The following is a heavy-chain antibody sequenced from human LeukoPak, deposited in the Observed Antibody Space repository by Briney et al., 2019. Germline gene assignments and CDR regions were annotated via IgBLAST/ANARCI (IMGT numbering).Heavy chain of an antibody. CDR3: TTGLTL. J-gene: IGHJ4*02. CDR2: IKSKTDGGTT. D-gene: IGHD2-21*02. Sequence: GGSLRLSCAVSGFTFSSYWMTWVRQAPGKGLEWVGRIKSKTDGGTTDYAAPVKGRFTISKDDSEKTLYLQMNSLKTEDTAVYYCTTGLTLWGQGTPVTVSP. CDR1: GFTFSSYW. V-gene: IGHV3-15*01.